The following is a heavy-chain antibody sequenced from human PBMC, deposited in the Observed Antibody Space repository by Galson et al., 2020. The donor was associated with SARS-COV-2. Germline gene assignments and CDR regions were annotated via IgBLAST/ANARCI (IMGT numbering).Heavy chain of an antibody. CDR2: ISGSGGTT. Sequence: GESLKISCAASGFTFNNYAMSWFRQTPGKGLEWVSSISGSGGTTYYADSVKGRFAIYRDNSKNTLFLQMNSLRAEDTAVYYCARVGGGPAIGEDAFAVWGQGTMVTVS. V-gene: IGHV3-23*01. CDR1: GFTFNNYA. D-gene: IGHD3-16*01. J-gene: IGHJ3*01. CDR3: ARVGGGPAIGEDAFAV.